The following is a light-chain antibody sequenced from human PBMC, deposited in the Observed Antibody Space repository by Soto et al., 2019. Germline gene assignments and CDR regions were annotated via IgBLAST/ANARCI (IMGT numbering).Light chain of an antibody. CDR2: DAS. V-gene: IGKV3-20*01. CDR3: QQYSMAPLT. CDR1: QTISDNY. Sequence: EIVLTQSPGTLSLSPGERATLSCRASQTISDNYLAWYQQKAGQAPRLVIYDASNRATGIPDRFSASGSGADFTLTISRLEPEDFAVYYCQQYSMAPLTFGQGNKVDIK. J-gene: IGKJ1*01.